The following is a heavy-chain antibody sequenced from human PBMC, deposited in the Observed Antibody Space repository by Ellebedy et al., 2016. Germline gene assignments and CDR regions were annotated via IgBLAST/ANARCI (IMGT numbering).Heavy chain of an antibody. CDR3: ARDPNYGDYEVYGY. CDR1: GFTFSSYW. Sequence: GGSLRLSXAASGFTFSSYWMSWVRQAPGKGLEWVSSISSSSSYIYYADSVKGRFTISRDNAKNSLYLQMNSLRAEDTAVYYCARDPNYGDYEVYGYWGQGTLVTVSS. CDR2: ISSSSSYI. J-gene: IGHJ4*02. V-gene: IGHV3-21*01. D-gene: IGHD4-17*01.